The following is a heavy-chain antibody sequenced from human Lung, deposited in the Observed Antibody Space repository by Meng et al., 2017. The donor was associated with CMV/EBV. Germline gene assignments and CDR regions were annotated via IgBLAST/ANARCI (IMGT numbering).Heavy chain of an antibody. CDR1: GGSISSSCYY. J-gene: IGHJ4*02. V-gene: IGHV4-39*01. CDR2: IYYSGNT. D-gene: IGHD6-6*01. CDR3: ARPIYSSSSFDY. Sequence: SXTXSLXCTVSGGSISSSCYYWGWIRQPPGKGLVWIRSIYYSGNTYYNPSLKSRVTITVDTSKNLFSLKLSSVTTADTAVYYCARPIYSSSSFDYWGQGPLVTVSS.